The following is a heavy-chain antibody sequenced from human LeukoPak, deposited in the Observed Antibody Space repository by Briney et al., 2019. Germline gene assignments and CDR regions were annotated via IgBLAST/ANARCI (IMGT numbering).Heavy chain of an antibody. CDR3: ARDLGDSGMRSDTLHI. Sequence: GASVKVSCKASGYIFTDYFIHWVRQAPGQGLEWMGIIHPSGGSTSYSQKFQGRATMTRDTSTSTVYMQLNNLRSEDTAVYYCARDLGDSGMRSDTLHIWGQGTTVTVSS. CDR1: GYIFTDYF. CDR2: IHPSGGST. D-gene: IGHD3-16*01. V-gene: IGHV1-46*01. J-gene: IGHJ3*02.